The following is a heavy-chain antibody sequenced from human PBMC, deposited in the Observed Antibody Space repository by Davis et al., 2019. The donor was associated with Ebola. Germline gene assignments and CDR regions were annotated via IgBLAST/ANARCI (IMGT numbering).Heavy chain of an antibody. D-gene: IGHD6-19*01. CDR3: ARDLEWLVSGQHFQH. J-gene: IGHJ1*01. CDR1: GFTLSSYA. CDR2: ISYDGSNK. Sequence: GSLRLSCAASGFTLSSYAMHWVRQAPGKGLEWVAAISYDGSNKLYADSVKARFTISRDNSKNTLYLQMNSLRAEDTAVYFCARDLEWLVSGQHFQHWGQGTLVTVSS. V-gene: IGHV3-30-3*01.